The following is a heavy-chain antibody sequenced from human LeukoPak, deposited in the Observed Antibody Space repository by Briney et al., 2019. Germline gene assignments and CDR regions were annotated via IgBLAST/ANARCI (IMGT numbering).Heavy chain of an antibody. J-gene: IGHJ4*02. Sequence: SETLSLTCAVSGYSISSGYYWGWIRQPPGKGLEWIGSIYHSGSTYYNPSLKSRVTISVDTSENQFSLKLSSVTAADTAVCYCARLGAYSSSWYVSGVMDYWGQGTLVTVSS. V-gene: IGHV4-38-2*01. CDR1: GYSISSGYY. D-gene: IGHD6-13*01. CDR3: ARLGAYSSSWYVSGVMDY. CDR2: IYHSGST.